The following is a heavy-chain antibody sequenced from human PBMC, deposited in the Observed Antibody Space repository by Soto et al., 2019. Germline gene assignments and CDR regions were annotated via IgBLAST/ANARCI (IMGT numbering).Heavy chain of an antibody. CDR1: GFTLSSYS. J-gene: IGHJ3*02. Sequence: GGSLRLSCAASGFTLSSYSMNWVRQAPGKGLEGVSSISSSSSYIYYADSVKGRFTISRDNAKNPLYLQMNSLRADDTAVYFCAKHSTADSLDIWGKGTIVTGSS. CDR2: ISSSSSYI. D-gene: IGHD6-13*01. CDR3: AKHSTADSLDI. V-gene: IGHV3-21*01.